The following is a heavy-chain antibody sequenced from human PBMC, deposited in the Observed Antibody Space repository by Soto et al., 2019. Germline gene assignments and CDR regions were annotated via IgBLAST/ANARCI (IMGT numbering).Heavy chain of an antibody. CDR2: IIPIFGTA. Sequence: KDSCKAAGGTFSSYAISCVLHAPGQGLEWMGVIIPIFGTANYAQKFQGRVTIIADESTSTDYMELSSLRSEDTAVYYCARGYSSSWYEFECWGEGTLVTVS. CDR3: ARGYSSSWYEFEC. J-gene: IGHJ4*02. CDR1: GGTFSSYA. V-gene: IGHV1-69*01. D-gene: IGHD6-13*01.